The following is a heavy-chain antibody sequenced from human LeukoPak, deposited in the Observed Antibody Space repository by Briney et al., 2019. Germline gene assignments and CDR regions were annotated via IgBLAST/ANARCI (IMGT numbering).Heavy chain of an antibody. CDR3: ARFSAAGGYSGYDY. D-gene: IGHD5-12*01. CDR1: GYTFTSYA. Sequence: ASVKVSCKASGYTFTSYAMHWVRQAPGQRLEWMGWINAGNGNTKYSQKFQGRVTITRDTSASTAYMELSSLRSEDTAVYYCARFSAAGGYSGYDYWGQGTLVTVSS. CDR2: INAGNGNT. V-gene: IGHV1-3*01. J-gene: IGHJ4*02.